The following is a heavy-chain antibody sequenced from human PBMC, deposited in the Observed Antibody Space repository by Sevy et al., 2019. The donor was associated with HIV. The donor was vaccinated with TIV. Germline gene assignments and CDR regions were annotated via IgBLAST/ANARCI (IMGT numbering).Heavy chain of an antibody. CDR1: GGSMSSYY. V-gene: IGHV4-59*01. D-gene: IGHD6-13*01. J-gene: IGHJ6*03. CDR3: ARAPSSSWPYYYYYYMDV. CDR2: IYYSGSS. Sequence: SETLSLTCAVSGGSMSSYYWSWIRQPPGKGLEWIGYIYYSGSSNYNPSLKSRVTISVDTSKNQFSLKLSSVTAADTAVYYCARAPSSSWPYYYYYYMDVWGKGTTVTVSS.